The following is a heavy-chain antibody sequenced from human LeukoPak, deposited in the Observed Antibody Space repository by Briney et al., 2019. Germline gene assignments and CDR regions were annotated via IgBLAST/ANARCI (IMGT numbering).Heavy chain of an antibody. V-gene: IGHV3-7*01. D-gene: IGHD2-15*01. CDR3: ARGRKDCSAGNCYSDY. CDR1: GLTFSSYW. Sequence: PGGSLRLSCAASGLTFSSYWMSWVRQAPGKGLEWVANINQDGSDKYYVDSVKGRFTISRDNAKNSLYLQMNSLRAEDTAVYYCARGRKDCSAGNCYSDYWGQGTLVTVSS. J-gene: IGHJ4*02. CDR2: INQDGSDK.